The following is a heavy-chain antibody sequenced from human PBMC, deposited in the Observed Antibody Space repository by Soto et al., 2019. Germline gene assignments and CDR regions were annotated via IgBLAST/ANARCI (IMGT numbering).Heavy chain of an antibody. Sequence: ASVKVSCKASGYTFTSYGISWVRQAPGQGLEWMGWISAYNGNTNYAQKLQGRVTMTTDTSTSTAYMELRSLRSDDTAVYYCARVMVFWVTTYTWFDPWGQGTLVTVSS. CDR1: GYTFTSYG. D-gene: IGHD4-17*01. J-gene: IGHJ5*02. CDR3: ARVMVFWVTTYTWFDP. CDR2: ISAYNGNT. V-gene: IGHV1-18*01.